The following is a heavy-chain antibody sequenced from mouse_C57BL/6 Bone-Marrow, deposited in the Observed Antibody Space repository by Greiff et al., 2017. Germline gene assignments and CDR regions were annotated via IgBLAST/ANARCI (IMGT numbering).Heavy chain of an antibody. CDR3: ARCYSDYYFDY. Sequence: VQLQQPGAELVKPGASVKLSCKASGYTFTSYWMHWVKQRPGRGLEWIGRLDPNSGGTNYNEKFKSKATLTVDKYSSTAYMQRSSLTSEDSAVYYCARCYSDYYFDYWGQGTTLTVSS. J-gene: IGHJ2*01. V-gene: IGHV1-72*01. D-gene: IGHD2-12*01. CDR1: GYTFTSYW. CDR2: LDPNSGGT.